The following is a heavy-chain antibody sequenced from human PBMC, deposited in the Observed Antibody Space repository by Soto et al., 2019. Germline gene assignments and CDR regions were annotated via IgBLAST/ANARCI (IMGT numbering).Heavy chain of an antibody. J-gene: IGHJ4*02. V-gene: IGHV4-30-4*01. CDR2: IYYSGST. D-gene: IGHD6-13*01. CDR3: ARAAMGGSSWPFDY. Sequence: PSETLSLTCTVSGGSISSGDYYWSWIRQPPGKGLEWIGYIYYSGSTYYNPSLKSRVTISVDTSKNQFSLKLSSVTAADTAVYYCARAAMGGSSWPFDYWGQGTLVTSPQ. CDR1: GGSISSGDYY.